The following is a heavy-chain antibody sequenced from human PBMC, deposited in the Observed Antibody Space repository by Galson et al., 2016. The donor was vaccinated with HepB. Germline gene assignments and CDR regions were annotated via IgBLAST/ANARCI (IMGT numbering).Heavy chain of an antibody. V-gene: IGHV3-30*18. D-gene: IGHD2-8*02. CDR2: ISYDASNK. Sequence: SLRLSCAASGSTFSNYAMHWVRQAPGKGLEWVAVISYDASNKYYADSVKGRFTISRDNSKNTLYLQMNSLRAEDTAVYYCAKLLELYRLGLYDYYGMDVWGKGTTVTVSS. CDR1: GSTFSNYA. J-gene: IGHJ6*04. CDR3: AKLLELYRLGLYDYYGMDV.